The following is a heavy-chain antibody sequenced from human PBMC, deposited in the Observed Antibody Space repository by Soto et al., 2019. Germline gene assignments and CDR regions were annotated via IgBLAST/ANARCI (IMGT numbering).Heavy chain of an antibody. D-gene: IGHD6-6*01. CDR3: VRDVGPLTDGSSSNPYNWFDP. J-gene: IGHJ5*02. V-gene: IGHV4-59*02. Sequence: SETLSLTCSFSGDSVTSHYLTWIRQSPEKGLEWIGYMHYTGFSHYNPSLKSRLTISVDTSKNQFSLKLSSVTAADTAVYYCVRDVGPLTDGSSSNPYNWFDPWGQGALVTVSS. CDR2: MHYTGFS. CDR1: GDSVTSHY.